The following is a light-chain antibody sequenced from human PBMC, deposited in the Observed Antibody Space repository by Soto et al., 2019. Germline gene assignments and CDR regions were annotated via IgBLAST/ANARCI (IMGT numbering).Light chain of an antibody. CDR1: SSNIGAGYD. Sequence: QSVLTQPPSVSGAPGQRVTISCTGSSSNIGAGYDVHWYQQFPGTAPKLLIHGNSNRPSGVPDRFSGSRSGTAASLAITGLQAEDEADYYCQSYDRSLTGVVFGTGTKLTVL. J-gene: IGLJ1*01. CDR3: QSYDRSLTGVV. V-gene: IGLV1-40*01. CDR2: GNS.